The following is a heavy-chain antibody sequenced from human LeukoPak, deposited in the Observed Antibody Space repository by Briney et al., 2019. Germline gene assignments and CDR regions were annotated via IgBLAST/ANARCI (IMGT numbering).Heavy chain of an antibody. CDR2: INPNSGDT. Sequence: ASVKVSCKASGYTFTSYAMNWVRQAPGQGLEWVGWINPNSGDTDYAQKFQGRVTVTRDTSISTAYMELGRLRSDDTAVYYCARVPGWNDFSGIDPWGQGTLVTVSS. CDR3: ARVPGWNDFSGIDP. V-gene: IGHV1-2*02. J-gene: IGHJ5*02. D-gene: IGHD1-1*01. CDR1: GYTFTSYA.